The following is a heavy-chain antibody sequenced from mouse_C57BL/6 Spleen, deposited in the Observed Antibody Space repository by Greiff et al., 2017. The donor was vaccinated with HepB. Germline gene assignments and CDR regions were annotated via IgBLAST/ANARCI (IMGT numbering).Heavy chain of an antibody. CDR3: ARGSNLYYAMDY. V-gene: IGHV5-6*01. CDR2: ISSGGSYT. CDR1: GFTFSSYG. Sequence: EVQVVESGGDLVKPGGSLKLSCAASGFTFSSYGMSWVRQTPDKRLEWVATISSGGSYTYYPDSVKGRFTISRDNAKNTLYLQMSSLKSEDTAMYYCARGSNLYYAMDYWGQGTSVTVSS. D-gene: IGHD2-5*01. J-gene: IGHJ4*01.